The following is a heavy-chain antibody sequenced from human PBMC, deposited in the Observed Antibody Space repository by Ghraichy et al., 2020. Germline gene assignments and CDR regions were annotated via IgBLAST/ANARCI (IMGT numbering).Heavy chain of an antibody. Sequence: SCAASGFTFSSYSMNWVRQAPRKGLEWVSYISSSSSTIYYADSVKGRFTISRDNAKNSLYLQMNSLRDEDTAVYYCARDKVAEVVPALFYYYGMDVWGQGTTVTVSS. CDR1: GFTFSSYS. J-gene: IGHJ6*02. D-gene: IGHD2-2*01. CDR2: ISSSSSTI. CDR3: ARDKVAEVVPALFYYYGMDV. V-gene: IGHV3-48*02.